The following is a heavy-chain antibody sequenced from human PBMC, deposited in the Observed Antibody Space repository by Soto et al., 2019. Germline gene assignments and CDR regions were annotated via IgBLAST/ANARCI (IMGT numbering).Heavy chain of an antibody. V-gene: IGHV3-74*01. D-gene: IGHD1-1*01. J-gene: IGHJ4*02. Sequence: SGGSLRLSCAVSGFTFSAYWMHWVRQVPGKGLTWVSRISDDGSTATYADSVKGRFIISRDNAKNTLYLEMNTLRADDSGLYYCARGPRVSSTGTGAHWGRGXLVTVYS. CDR2: ISDDGSTA. CDR1: GFTFSAYW. CDR3: ARGPRVSSTGTGAH.